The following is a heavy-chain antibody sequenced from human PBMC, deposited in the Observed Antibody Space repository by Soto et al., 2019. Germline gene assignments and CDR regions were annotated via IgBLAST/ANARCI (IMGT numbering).Heavy chain of an antibody. Sequence: QLQLQESGPGLVKPSETLSLTCTVSGGSISSSSYYWGWIRQPPGKGLEWIGSIYYSGSTYYNPSLRSRVTISVDTSKNQFSLKLSSVTAADTAVYYCARHYSPPVAAAGYGYWGQGTLVPVSS. CDR2: IYYSGST. CDR1: GGSISSSSYY. CDR3: ARHYSPPVAAAGYGY. V-gene: IGHV4-39*01. D-gene: IGHD6-13*01. J-gene: IGHJ4*02.